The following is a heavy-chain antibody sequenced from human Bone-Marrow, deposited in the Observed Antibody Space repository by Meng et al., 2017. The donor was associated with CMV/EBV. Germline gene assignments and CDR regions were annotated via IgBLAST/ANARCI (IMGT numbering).Heavy chain of an antibody. D-gene: IGHD3-10*01. V-gene: IGHV3-11*01. CDR2: LSSSGSTM. CDR1: GFTFSDYS. J-gene: IGHJ6*02. Sequence: GESLKISCAASGFTFSDYSMSWIRQAPGKGLEWLSYLSSSGSTMYYADSVKGRFTISRDNAMNSLSLQMNSLRAEDTALYYCAKGPMVRGVISYYGMDVWGQGTMVTVSS. CDR3: AKGPMVRGVISYYGMDV.